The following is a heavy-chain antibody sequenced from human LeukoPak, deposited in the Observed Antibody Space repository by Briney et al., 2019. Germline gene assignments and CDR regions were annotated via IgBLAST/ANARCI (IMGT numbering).Heavy chain of an antibody. Sequence: PGGSLRLSCAASGFTVSSNHMIWVRQTPVQGLEWVSVIYSGGGTYYADSVKGRFTISRDSSKNTVYLQMNSLGAEDTAIYYCARVAYSSNWYIDYWGQGTLVAVSS. J-gene: IGHJ4*02. V-gene: IGHV3-66*01. CDR2: IYSGGGT. CDR3: ARVAYSSNWYIDY. D-gene: IGHD6-13*01. CDR1: GFTVSSNH.